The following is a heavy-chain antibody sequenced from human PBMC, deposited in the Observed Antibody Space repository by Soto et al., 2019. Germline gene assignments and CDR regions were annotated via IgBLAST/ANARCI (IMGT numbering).Heavy chain of an antibody. Sequence: GGSLRLSCETSGFSFSVYGMHWVRQAPGKGLEWVAVIWYDASKQFYAASVEGRFTISRDNSKAILYLQMNSLKAEDTAVYYCAAWAEGATEVHWGQGTLVTVSS. CDR3: AAWAEGATEVH. CDR2: IWYDASKQ. D-gene: IGHD2-15*01. CDR1: GFSFSVYG. V-gene: IGHV3-33*01. J-gene: IGHJ4*02.